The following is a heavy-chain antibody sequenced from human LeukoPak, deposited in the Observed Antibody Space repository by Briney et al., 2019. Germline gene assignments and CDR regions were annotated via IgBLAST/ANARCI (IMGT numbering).Heavy chain of an antibody. J-gene: IGHJ6*02. D-gene: IGHD2-15*01. CDR2: INTDESVI. Sequence: GGSLRLSCTASGFTFRNYWMHWVRQAPGKGLVWVSRINTDESVISYADSVKGRFTISRDNAKNALYLQMSSLRAEDTALYYCARDLGYCSGGRCYYYYGMDVWGQGTTVTVSS. CDR1: GFTFRNYW. CDR3: ARDLGYCSGGRCYYYYGMDV. V-gene: IGHV3-74*01.